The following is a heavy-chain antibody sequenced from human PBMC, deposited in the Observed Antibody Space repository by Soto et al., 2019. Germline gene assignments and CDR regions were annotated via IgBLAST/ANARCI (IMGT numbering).Heavy chain of an antibody. J-gene: IGHJ6*04. CDR2: IDPSDSYT. CDR3: ARFPPTYDILTGSYGLDV. CDR1: GYSFTSYW. D-gene: IGHD3-9*01. Sequence: GESLKISCKGSGYSFTSYWISWVRQMPGKGLEWMGRIDPSDSYTNYSPSFQGHVTISADKSISTAYLQWSSLKASDTAMYYCARFPPTYDILTGSYGLDVWGRGTTVTVSS. V-gene: IGHV5-10-1*01.